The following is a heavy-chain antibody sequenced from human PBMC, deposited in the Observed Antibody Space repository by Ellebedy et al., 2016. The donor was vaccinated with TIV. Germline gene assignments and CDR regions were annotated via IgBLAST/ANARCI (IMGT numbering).Heavy chain of an antibody. J-gene: IGHJ5*02. D-gene: IGHD3-3*01. CDR3: ARHVVGNIWSGYIYYNWFDP. Sequence: GESLKISXQGSGYSFSTHWIGWVRQMPGKGLEWMGIIYPGDSDTRYSPSFQGQVTISADKSISTAYLQWSSLKASDTAMYYCARHVVGNIWSGYIYYNWFDPWGQGTLVTVSS. CDR1: GYSFSTHW. CDR2: IYPGDSDT. V-gene: IGHV5-51*01.